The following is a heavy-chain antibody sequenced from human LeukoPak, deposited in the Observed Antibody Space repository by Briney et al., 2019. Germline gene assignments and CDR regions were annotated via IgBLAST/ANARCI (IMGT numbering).Heavy chain of an antibody. J-gene: IGHJ5*02. V-gene: IGHV1-2*02. CDR1: GYTFTGYY. CDR2: INPNSGGT. Sequence: ASVKVSCKASGYTFTGYYMHWVRQAPGQGLEWMGWINPNSGGTNYAQKLQGRVTMTRDTSISTAYMELSRLRSDGTAVYYCASDEVATHPYYNWFDPWGQGTLVTVSS. CDR3: ASDEVATHPYYNWFDP. D-gene: IGHD5-12*01.